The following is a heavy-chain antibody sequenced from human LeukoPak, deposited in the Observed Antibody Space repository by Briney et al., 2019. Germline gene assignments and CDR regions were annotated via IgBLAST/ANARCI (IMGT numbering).Heavy chain of an antibody. CDR1: GFTFNSFE. CDR3: AKDFWSGYYPNY. Sequence: PGGSLRLSCAASGFTFNSFEMNWVRQAPGKGLEWVSYISSSGSTIYYADSVKGRFTISRDNAKNSLYLQMNSLRAEDTAVYYCAKDFWSGYYPNYWGQGTLVTVSS. J-gene: IGHJ4*02. CDR2: ISSSGSTI. D-gene: IGHD3-3*01. V-gene: IGHV3-48*03.